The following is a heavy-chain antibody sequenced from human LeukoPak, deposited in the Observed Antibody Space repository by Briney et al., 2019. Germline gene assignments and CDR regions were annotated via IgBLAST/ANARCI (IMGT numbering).Heavy chain of an antibody. CDR1: GYTFTGYY. V-gene: IGHV1-2*02. J-gene: IGHJ3*02. Sequence: ASVKVSCKASGYTFTGYYIHWVRQAHGQGLEWMVWIYRYSGDTNYAQNFQGRITMNRYTSNSTAYMELSSLKSDDTAVYYCARGRNSGSSLDIWGQGTMLTVSS. CDR3: ARGRNSGSSLDI. D-gene: IGHD6-6*01. CDR2: IYRYSGDT.